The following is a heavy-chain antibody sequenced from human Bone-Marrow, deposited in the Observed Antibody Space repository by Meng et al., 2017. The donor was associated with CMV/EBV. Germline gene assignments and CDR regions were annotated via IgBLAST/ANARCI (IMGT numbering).Heavy chain of an antibody. CDR1: GFTFSSYD. CDR3: ARGRVSSSWSYYYYYYGMKV. D-gene: IGHD6-13*01. V-gene: IGHV3-13*01. Sequence: GESLKISCAASGFTFSSYDMHWVRQATGKGLEWVSAIGTAGDTYYPGSVKGRFTISRENAKNSLYLQMNSLRAGDTAVYYFARGRVSSSWSYYYYYYGMKVWGQGTTVTVSS. J-gene: IGHJ6*02. CDR2: IGTAGDT.